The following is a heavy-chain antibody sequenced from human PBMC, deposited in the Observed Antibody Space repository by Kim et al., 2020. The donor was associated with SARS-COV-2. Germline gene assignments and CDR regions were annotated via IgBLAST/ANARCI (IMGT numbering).Heavy chain of an antibody. D-gene: IGHD2-21*01. V-gene: IGHV3-7*03. CDR1: GFTFSSYW. CDR2: LNQDGSAK. CDR3: VRGIPSA. J-gene: IGHJ5*02. Sequence: GGSLRLSCAASGFTFSSYWMSWVRQAPGKGLEWVANLNQDGSAKYYVDPVKGRFSISRDNAKSSLFLQMNSLRAEDTAVYYCVRGIPSAWGQGTLVTVSS.